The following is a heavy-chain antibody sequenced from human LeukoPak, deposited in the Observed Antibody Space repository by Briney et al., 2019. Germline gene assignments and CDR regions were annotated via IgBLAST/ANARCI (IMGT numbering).Heavy chain of an antibody. Sequence: GGSLRLSCAASGFTFSSYSMNWARQAPGKGLEWVSSISASPYIYYADSVKDRFTISRDDSKNSLYLQMNSLRSEDTAVYYCARALWMDVWGKGTTVTVSS. CDR3: ARALWMDV. CDR2: ISASPYI. CDR1: GFTFSSYS. J-gene: IGHJ6*04. V-gene: IGHV3-21*04.